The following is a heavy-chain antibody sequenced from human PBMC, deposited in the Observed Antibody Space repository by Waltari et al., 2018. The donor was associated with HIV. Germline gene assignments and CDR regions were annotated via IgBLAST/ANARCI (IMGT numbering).Heavy chain of an antibody. CDR2: ISAGNGDK. CDR1: GYTFTSYG. Sequence: QVHLVQSGAEVKKPGASVKVSCKASGYTFTSYGFNWVRQAPGQRPEWMGWISAGNGDKKYSPKFQGRVTITRDTSANTAYMEMSRLTSEDTAVYFCARQRLASVVGNYYYGMDVWGQGTTVTVSS. J-gene: IGHJ6*02. CDR3: ARQRLASVVGNYYYGMDV. V-gene: IGHV1-3*01. D-gene: IGHD2-21*01.